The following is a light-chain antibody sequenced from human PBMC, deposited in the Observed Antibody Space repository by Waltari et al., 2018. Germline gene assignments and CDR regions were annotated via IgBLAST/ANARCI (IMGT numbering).Light chain of an antibody. J-gene: IGKJ2*01. Sequence: EIVLTQSPGTLSVSPGATATLSCRASQAVSNYLGWYQQKPGHPPRLLINDASNRAPGVPARFSGSGSGTDFTLTISSLEPEDFGVYYCQQRVSWPVTFGQGTKLEIK. CDR2: DAS. V-gene: IGKV3-11*01. CDR3: QQRVSWPVT. CDR1: QAVSNY.